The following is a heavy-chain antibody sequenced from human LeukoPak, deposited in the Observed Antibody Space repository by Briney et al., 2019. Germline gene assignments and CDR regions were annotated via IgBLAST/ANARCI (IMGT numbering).Heavy chain of an antibody. CDR1: GFTFSNCA. D-gene: IGHD1-26*01. Sequence: GGSLRLSCAASGFTFSNCAMNWVRQAPGKGLEWVSDISASGGSTNYADAVKGRFTISRDNSKNTLYLQMNSLRAEDAAVYYCAKGASASRHFDYWRQGTLVTVSS. J-gene: IGHJ4*02. CDR3: AKGASASRHFDY. CDR2: ISASGGST. V-gene: IGHV3-23*01.